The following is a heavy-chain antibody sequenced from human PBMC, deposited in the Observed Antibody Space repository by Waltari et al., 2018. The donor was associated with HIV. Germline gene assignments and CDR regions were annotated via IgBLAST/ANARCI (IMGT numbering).Heavy chain of an antibody. CDR1: GFTFSRYG. Sequence: QVQLVESGGGVVEPGRSLRLSCAASGFTFSRYGMHLVRQAPGKGLEWVAVIWYDGSNKYYADSVKGRFTISRDNSKNTLYLQMNSLRAEDTAMYYCAKDPGSGYQRGLLDYWGQGTLVTVSS. V-gene: IGHV3-30*18. CDR3: AKDPGSGYQRGLLDY. CDR2: IWYDGSNK. J-gene: IGHJ4*02. D-gene: IGHD3-22*01.